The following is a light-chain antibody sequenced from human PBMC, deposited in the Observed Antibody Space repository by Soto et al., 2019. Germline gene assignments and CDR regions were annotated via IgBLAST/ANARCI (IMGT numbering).Light chain of an antibody. CDR1: QSVSSY. CDR3: QQRSNWPPLIT. V-gene: IGKV3-11*01. CDR2: DAS. J-gene: IGKJ5*01. Sequence: EIVLTQSPATLSLSPGERATLSCRASQSVSSYLAWYQQKPGQARRLLIYDASNRATGIPARFSGSGSGTDFTLTISSLEPEDFAVYYCQQRSNWPPLITFGQGTRLEIK.